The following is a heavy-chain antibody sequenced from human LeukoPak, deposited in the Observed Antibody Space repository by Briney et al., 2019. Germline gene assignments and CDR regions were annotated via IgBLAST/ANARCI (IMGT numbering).Heavy chain of an antibody. Sequence: PSETLSLTCAVSGGSISSGTYYWNWIRQHPGKGLEWIGHIYNSGSAYYNPSLMSRVSISIDTSENQFSLKLSSVTAADTAVYYCASTHCASPSCYSYYYSGLDVWGQGTTVIVPS. D-gene: IGHD2-2*01. J-gene: IGHJ6*02. CDR1: GGSISSGTYY. CDR2: IYNSGSA. CDR3: ASTHCASPSCYSYYYSGLDV. V-gene: IGHV4-31*11.